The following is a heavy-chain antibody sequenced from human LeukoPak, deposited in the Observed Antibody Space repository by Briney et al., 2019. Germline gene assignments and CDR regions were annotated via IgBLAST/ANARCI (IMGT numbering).Heavy chain of an antibody. J-gene: IGHJ4*02. CDR2: IYSGGTT. CDR3: ARARSSIAAYDY. V-gene: IGHV3-53*01. Sequence: GGSLRLSCAASGFTFSSSYMSWVRQAPGKGLEWVSVIYSGGTTYYADSVKGRFTISRDNSKNTLYLQMNSLRAEDTAVYYCARARSSIAAYDYWGQGTLVTVSS. D-gene: IGHD6-6*01. CDR1: GFTFSSSY.